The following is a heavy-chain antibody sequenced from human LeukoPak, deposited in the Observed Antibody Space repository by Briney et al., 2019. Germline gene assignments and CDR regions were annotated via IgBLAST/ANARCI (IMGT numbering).Heavy chain of an antibody. CDR3: VRDETLWTLDW. D-gene: IGHD1-1*01. CDR2: INERGTDS. Sequence: PGGSLRLSCAASGFTFSNYYVHWVRQPPGMGLVWVSRINERGTDSMYAESVKGRFTISRDNAKNTVYLQMNSLRAEDTAVYYCVRDETLWTLDWWGQGTLVSVSS. V-gene: IGHV3-74*03. CDR1: GFTFSNYY. J-gene: IGHJ4*02.